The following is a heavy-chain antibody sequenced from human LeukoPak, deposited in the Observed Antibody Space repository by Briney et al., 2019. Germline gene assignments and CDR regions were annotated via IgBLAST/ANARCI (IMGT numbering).Heavy chain of an antibody. CDR2: IYYSGST. CDR3: ARGPLAIAAAGYYYYGMDV. CDR1: GGSISSYY. V-gene: IGHV4-59*12. Sequence: PSETLSLTCTVSGGSISSYYWSWIRQPPGKGLEWIGYIYYSGSTNYNPSLKSRVTISVDTSKNQFSLKLSSVTAADTAVYYCARGPLAIAAAGYYYYGMDVWGQGTTVTVSS. D-gene: IGHD6-13*01. J-gene: IGHJ6*02.